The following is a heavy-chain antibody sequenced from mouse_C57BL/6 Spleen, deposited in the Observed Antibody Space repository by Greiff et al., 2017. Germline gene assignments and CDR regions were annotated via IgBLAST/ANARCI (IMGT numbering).Heavy chain of an antibody. CDR2: IDPETGGT. D-gene: IGHD2-2*01. CDR1: GYTFTDYE. J-gene: IGHJ4*01. V-gene: IGHV1-15*01. Sequence: QVQLQQSGAELVRPGASVTLSCKASGYTFTDYEMHWVKQTPVHGLEWIGAIDPETGGTAYNQKFKGKAILTADKSSSTAYMELRSLTSEDSAVYYCTRKIYYGYDGYYAMDYWGQGTSVTVSS. CDR3: TRKIYYGYDGYYAMDY.